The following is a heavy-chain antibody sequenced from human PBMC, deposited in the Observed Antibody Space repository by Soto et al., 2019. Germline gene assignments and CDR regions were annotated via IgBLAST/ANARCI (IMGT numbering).Heavy chain of an antibody. CDR2: ISYSGST. Sequence: SETLSLTCSVSCGSISSSSYYWGWIRQPPGKGLEWIGYISYSGSTYYNPSLKSRVTISADTSRNQFSLRMNSMIAADTAVYYCARADPDASVGYWGQGTLVTVSS. CDR1: CGSISSSSYY. CDR3: ARADPDASVGY. V-gene: IGHV4-61*05. D-gene: IGHD2-15*01. J-gene: IGHJ4*02.